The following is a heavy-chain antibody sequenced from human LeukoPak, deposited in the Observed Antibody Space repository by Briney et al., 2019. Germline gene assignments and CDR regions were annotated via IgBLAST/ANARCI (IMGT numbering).Heavy chain of an antibody. CDR3: ARDGRFGDYNWFDP. V-gene: IGHV3-48*01. CDR1: GFTFSSYS. CDR2: ISSASNTI. Sequence: GGSLRLSCAASGFTFSSYSMNWFRQAPGKGLEWVSYISSASNTIYYADSVKGRFTISRDNAKNSLYLQMNSLRAEDTAMYYCARDGRFGDYNWFDPWGQGTLVTVSS. D-gene: IGHD3-10*01. J-gene: IGHJ5*02.